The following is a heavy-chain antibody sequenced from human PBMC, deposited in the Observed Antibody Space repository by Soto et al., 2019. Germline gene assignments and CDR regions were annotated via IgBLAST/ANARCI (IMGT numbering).Heavy chain of an antibody. CDR3: ARGRIADDAFDI. D-gene: IGHD6-13*01. CDR1: GGTFSSYA. V-gene: IGHV1-69*13. Sequence: SLKVSCKASGGTFSSYAISWVRQAPGQGLEWMGGIIPIFGTANYAQKFQGRVTITADESTSTAYMELSSLRSEDTAVYYCARGRIADDAFDIWGQGTMVTVSS. CDR2: IIPIFGTA. J-gene: IGHJ3*02.